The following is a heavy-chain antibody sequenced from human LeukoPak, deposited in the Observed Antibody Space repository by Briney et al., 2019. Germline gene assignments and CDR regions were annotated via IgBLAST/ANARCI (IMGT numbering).Heavy chain of an antibody. D-gene: IGHD4-23*01. Sequence: SETLSLTCAVYGGSFSGYYWSWIRQPAGKGLEWIGRIYTSGSTNYNPSLKSRVTISVDTSKNQFSLKLSSVTAADTAVYYCARIRTTVVTPYYYYYMDVWGKGTTVTISS. V-gene: IGHV4-59*10. CDR3: ARIRTTVVTPYYYYYMDV. CDR1: GGSFSGYY. CDR2: IYTSGST. J-gene: IGHJ6*03.